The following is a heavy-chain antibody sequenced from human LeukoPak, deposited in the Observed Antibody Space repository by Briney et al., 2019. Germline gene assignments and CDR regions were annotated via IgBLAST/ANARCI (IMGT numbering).Heavy chain of an antibody. Sequence: SETLSLTCTVSGGSISSHYWSWIRQPPGKGLEWIGYIYYSGSTNYNPSLKSRVTISVDTSKNQFSLKLSSVTAADTAVYYCARVLTDSSSPRSADYYYYYMDVWGKGTTVTVSS. CDR3: ARVLTDSSSPRSADYYYYYMDV. J-gene: IGHJ6*03. D-gene: IGHD6-6*01. CDR1: GGSISSHY. CDR2: IYYSGST. V-gene: IGHV4-59*11.